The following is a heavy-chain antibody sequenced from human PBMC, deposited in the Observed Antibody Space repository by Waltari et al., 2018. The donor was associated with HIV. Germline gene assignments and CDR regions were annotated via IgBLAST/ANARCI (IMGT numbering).Heavy chain of an antibody. V-gene: IGHV3-33*01. CDR1: GFRFSVYG. Sequence: QVQLVESGGGVVQSGRSLRLSCAASGFRFSVYGMHWVRQAPGKGLEWVASIWPDGSMTDYLDSVKGRFTISRDNSKKTLDLEMNSLRAEDTALYFCARDSQAANDSLDCWGQGTLVTVSS. CDR3: ARDSQAANDSLDC. CDR2: IWPDGSMT. D-gene: IGHD3-16*01. J-gene: IGHJ4*02.